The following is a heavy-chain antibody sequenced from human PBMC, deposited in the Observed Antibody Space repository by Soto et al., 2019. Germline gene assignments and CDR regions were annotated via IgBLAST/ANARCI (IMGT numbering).Heavy chain of an antibody. CDR3: STHLERIAKKGVSVS. J-gene: IGHJ5*02. V-gene: IGHV3-48*01. Sequence: EVQLVESGGGLVQPGGSLRLSCAASGFTFSSYSMNWVRQAPGKGLEWVSYISSSSSTIYYADSVKRRFTISGDNAKNERQLQFNIQRADDTSGYYCSTHLERIAKKGVSVSWGQG. CDR1: GFTFSSYS. CDR2: ISSSSSTI. D-gene: IGHD1-1*01.